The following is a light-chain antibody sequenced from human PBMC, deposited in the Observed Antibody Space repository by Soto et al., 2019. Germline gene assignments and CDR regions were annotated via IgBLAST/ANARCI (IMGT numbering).Light chain of an antibody. CDR2: AAS. CDR3: QQSYSTPQT. V-gene: IGKV1-39*01. J-gene: IGKJ1*01. Sequence: DIQMTQSPSSLSASVGDRVTITCHASQDISNYLNWYQQKPGKAPKLLIYAASSLQSGVPSRFSGSGSGTDFTLTISTLQPEDFATYYCQQSYSTPQTFGQGTKVDIK. CDR1: QDISNY.